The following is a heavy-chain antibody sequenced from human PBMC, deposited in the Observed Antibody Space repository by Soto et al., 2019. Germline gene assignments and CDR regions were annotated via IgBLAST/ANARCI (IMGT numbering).Heavy chain of an antibody. CDR3: ARYVATSPAGWFEP. CDR1: GFSLSNNGEA. CDR2: IYWDDDN. D-gene: IGHD3-10*02. J-gene: IGHJ5*02. Sequence: QITLKESGPTLVKPTQTLTLTCTFSGFSLSNNGEAVGWFRQSPGKALEWLVLIYWDDDNRYNPTLRTRLSTTKDTSKNQVVLTLTKMHPVDTATYYCARYVATSPAGWFEPWGQGIPVTVSS. V-gene: IGHV2-5*02.